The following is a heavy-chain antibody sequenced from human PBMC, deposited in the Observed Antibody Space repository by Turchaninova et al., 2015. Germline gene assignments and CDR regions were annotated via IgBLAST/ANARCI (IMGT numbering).Heavy chain of an antibody. V-gene: IGHV4-34*01. D-gene: IGHD3-22*01. J-gene: IGHJ4*02. CDR1: GGSFRGSY. CDR3: ARGLRPVSSGYWG. Sequence: QVQLQQWGAGLLTPSATLSPTCAGYGGSFRGSYWSWTRQPPGKGLEWIEEINHSGSTNYNPSLKSRVTISVDTSKNQFSLKLSSVTAADTAVYYCARGLRPVSSGYWGWGQGTLVTVSS. CDR2: INHSGST.